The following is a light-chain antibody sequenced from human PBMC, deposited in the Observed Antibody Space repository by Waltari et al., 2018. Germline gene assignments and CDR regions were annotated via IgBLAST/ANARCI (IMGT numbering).Light chain of an antibody. CDR3: QQCNSYLLT. J-gene: IGKJ4*01. CDR2: EAS. CDR1: QSIGSS. Sequence: DIQMTQSPSTLSASVGARVTITCRASQSIGSSLAWYPQKPGKAPKVVIYEASSLESGVPSRFSGSGSGTEFTLTISSLQPDDFATYYCQQCNSYLLTFGGGTKVEIK. V-gene: IGKV1-5*03.